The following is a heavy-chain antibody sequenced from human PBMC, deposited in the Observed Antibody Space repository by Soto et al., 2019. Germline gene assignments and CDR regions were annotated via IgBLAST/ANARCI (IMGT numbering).Heavy chain of an antibody. V-gene: IGHV4-61*08. D-gene: IGHD5-12*01. Sequence: SETLSLTCTVSGGSISSGGYYWSWIRQHPGKGLEWIGYIYYSGSTNYNPSLKSRVTISVDTSKNQFSLKLSSVTAADTAVYYCARGGRKLFAYWGQGTLVTVSS. CDR3: ARGGRKLFAY. CDR1: GGSISSGGYY. J-gene: IGHJ4*02. CDR2: IYYSGST.